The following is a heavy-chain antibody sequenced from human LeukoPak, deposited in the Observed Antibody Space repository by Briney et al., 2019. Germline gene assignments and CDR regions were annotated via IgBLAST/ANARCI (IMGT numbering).Heavy chain of an antibody. D-gene: IGHD6-19*01. Sequence: GKSLKISCKGSGYSFTIYWIGWVRQMPGKGLEWMGIIYPGDSDTRYSPSFQGEVTISADKSISTAYLQWSSLKASDTAMYYCARLWPGSSGWYRGDYWGQGTLVTVSS. V-gene: IGHV5-51*01. CDR1: GYSFTIYW. CDR2: IYPGDSDT. CDR3: ARLWPGSSGWYRGDY. J-gene: IGHJ4*02.